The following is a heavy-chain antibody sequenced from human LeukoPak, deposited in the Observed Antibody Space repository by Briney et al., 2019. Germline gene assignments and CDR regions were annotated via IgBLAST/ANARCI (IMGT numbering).Heavy chain of an antibody. CDR2: IWYDGSNE. Sequence: PRRSLRLSCAASGFTFSSYGMHWVRQSPGKGLEWVAIIWYDGSNEYYADSVKGRFTISRDNSKNTLYLQMNSLRAEDTAVYYCAKGRGDIVGTIDQWGQGTLVTVSS. V-gene: IGHV3-33*06. J-gene: IGHJ4*02. CDR3: AKGRGDIVGTIDQ. D-gene: IGHD5-12*01. CDR1: GFTFSSYG.